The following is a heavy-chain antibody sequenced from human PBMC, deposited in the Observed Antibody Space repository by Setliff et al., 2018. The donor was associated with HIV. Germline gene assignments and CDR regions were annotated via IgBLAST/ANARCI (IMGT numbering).Heavy chain of an antibody. CDR3: ARVDIGSGSYNFDY. D-gene: IGHD3-10*01. CDR1: GGSISSSNW. V-gene: IGHV4-4*02. CDR2: IYHSGST. J-gene: IGHJ4*02. Sequence: SETLSLTCAVSGGSISSSNWWNWVRQPPGKGLEWIGQIYHSGSTNYNPSLKSRVTISVDKSKKQFSLKLSSVTAADTAVYYCARVDIGSGSYNFDYWGQGMLVTSPQ.